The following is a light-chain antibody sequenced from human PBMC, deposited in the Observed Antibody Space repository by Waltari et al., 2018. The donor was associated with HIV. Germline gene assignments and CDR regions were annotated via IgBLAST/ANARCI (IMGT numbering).Light chain of an antibody. Sequence: DILMTQSPSILSASVRDRVIITCRASQSISSWLAWYQHKPGTAPKLLIYKASVLEGGVPSRFSGSGSGTEFTLNITNLQPDDFATYYCQHYSSSPYTFGQGTNLEIK. CDR2: KAS. CDR1: QSISSW. CDR3: QHYSSSPYT. J-gene: IGKJ2*01. V-gene: IGKV1-5*03.